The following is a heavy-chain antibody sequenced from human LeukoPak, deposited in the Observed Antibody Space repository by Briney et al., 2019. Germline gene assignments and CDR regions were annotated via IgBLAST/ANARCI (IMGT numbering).Heavy chain of an antibody. CDR1: GFTFSGSA. D-gene: IGHD6-13*01. V-gene: IGHV3-73*01. CDR2: IRSKANSYAT. J-gene: IGHJ4*02. CDR3: TRHVDSSNWYDY. Sequence: AGGSLRLSCAASGFTFSGSAIHWVRQASGKGLEWVGRIRSKANSYATAYAASVKGRFTISRDDSKNTAYLQMNSLKNEDTAVCYCTRHVDSSNWYDYWGQGTLVTVSS.